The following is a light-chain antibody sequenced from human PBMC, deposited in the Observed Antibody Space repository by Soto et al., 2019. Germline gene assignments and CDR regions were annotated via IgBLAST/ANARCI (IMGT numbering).Light chain of an antibody. J-gene: IGKJ1*01. CDR2: GAS. Sequence: EIVMTQSPATLSVSPGERATLCFSGSQSVSSNLAWYQQKPGQAPRLLIYGASTRATGIPARFSGSGSGTEFTLTISSLQSEDFAVYYCQQYNNWPPWTFGQGTKVDI. V-gene: IGKV3-15*01. CDR1: QSVSSN. CDR3: QQYNNWPPWT.